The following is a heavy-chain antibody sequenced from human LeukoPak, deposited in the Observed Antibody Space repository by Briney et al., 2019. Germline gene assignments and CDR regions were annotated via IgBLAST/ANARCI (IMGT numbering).Heavy chain of an antibody. Sequence: SETLSLTCTVSGVSIRNYYWSWIRQPPGKGLEWIGFVYYSGSSNYNPSLNNLVSIPLDTYKKHGVLRLSSGTAADTAVYDCARDGLGITGTGLEYRGQGVLVTVSS. D-gene: IGHD1/OR15-1a*01. V-gene: IGHV4-59*01. CDR1: GVSIRNYY. CDR2: VYYSGSS. J-gene: IGHJ4*02. CDR3: ARDGLGITGTGLEY.